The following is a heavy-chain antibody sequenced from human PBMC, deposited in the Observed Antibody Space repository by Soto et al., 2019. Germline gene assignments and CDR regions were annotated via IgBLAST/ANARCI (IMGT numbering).Heavy chain of an antibody. D-gene: IGHD6-19*01. CDR1: GYTXNGYY. Sequence: SXKVSFKASGYTXNGYYRNLVRQATGQGLEWIGWINPNSGGTNYAQKFQGRVTMTREKSISTAYMEMSRLRSDDTAVYYCARGYSSGWYSYWGQGTLGTVSS. CDR2: INPNSGGT. J-gene: IGHJ4*02. CDR3: ARGYSSGWYSY. V-gene: IGHV1-2*02.